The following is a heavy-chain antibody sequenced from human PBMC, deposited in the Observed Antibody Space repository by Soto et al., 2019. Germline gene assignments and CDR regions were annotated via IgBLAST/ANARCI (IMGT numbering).Heavy chain of an antibody. V-gene: IGHV1-69*04. CDR3: ASVFEYSSSGMAYYFDY. CDR1: GYTFTSYG. D-gene: IGHD6-6*01. J-gene: IGHJ4*02. CDR2: IIPILGIA. Sequence: ASVKVSCKASGYTFTSYGISWVRQAPGQGLEWMGRIIPILGIANYAQKFQGRVTITADKSTSTAYMELSSLRSEDTAVYYCASVFEYSSSGMAYYFDYWGQGTLVTVSS.